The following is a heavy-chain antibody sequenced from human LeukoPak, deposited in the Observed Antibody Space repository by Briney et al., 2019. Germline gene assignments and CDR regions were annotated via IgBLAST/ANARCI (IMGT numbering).Heavy chain of an antibody. J-gene: IGHJ4*02. D-gene: IGHD2-21*01. V-gene: IGHV3-23*01. Sequence: PGGSLRLSCAASGFTFSSYAMSWVRQAPGKGLEWVSAISGSGGSTYYADSVKGRFTISRDNSKNTLYLQMNSPRAEDTAVYYCAMPIAYCGGDCYSPFDYWGQGTLVTVSS. CDR2: ISGSGGST. CDR3: AMPIAYCGGDCYSPFDY. CDR1: GFTFSSYA.